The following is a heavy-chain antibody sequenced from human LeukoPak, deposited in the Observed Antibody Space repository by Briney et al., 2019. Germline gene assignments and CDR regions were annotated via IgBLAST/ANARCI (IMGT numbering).Heavy chain of an antibody. V-gene: IGHV3-66*01. CDR3: ARGHGAYSSVPYRYYGMDV. CDR1: GFTVSSTY. Sequence: GGSLRLSCAASGFTVSSTYMSWVRQAPGKGLEWVSVMYGGGSKYYADSVKGRFTISRDSPTNMVFLEMNSLRAEDTAVYYCARGHGAYSSVPYRYYGMDVWGQGTTVAVSS. CDR2: MYGGGSK. D-gene: IGHD6-25*01. J-gene: IGHJ6*02.